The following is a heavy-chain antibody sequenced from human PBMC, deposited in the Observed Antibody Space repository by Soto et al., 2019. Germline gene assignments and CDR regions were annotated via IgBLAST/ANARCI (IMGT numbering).Heavy chain of an antibody. J-gene: IGHJ4*02. CDR1: GGSFSGYY. V-gene: IGHV4-34*01. Sequence: SETLSLTCAVYGGSFSGYYWSWIRQPPGKGLEWIGEINHSGSTNYNPSLKSRVTISVDTSKNQFSLKLSSVTAADTAVYYCARGRRIITETIFSPARGFDYWGQGPLATVSS. CDR2: INHSGST. CDR3: ARGRRIITETIFSPARGFDY. D-gene: IGHD1-7*01.